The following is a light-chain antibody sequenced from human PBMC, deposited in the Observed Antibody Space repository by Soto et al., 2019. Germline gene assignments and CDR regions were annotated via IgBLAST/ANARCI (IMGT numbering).Light chain of an antibody. CDR2: EVS. Sequence: QSALTQPASVSGSPGQSSTISCTGTSSDVGGYNSVSWYQQHPGKAPKLMIYEVSDRPSGVSNRFSGSKSGNTASLTISGLQAEDEADYYCSSYTSSSTLVFGTGTKLTVL. J-gene: IGLJ1*01. V-gene: IGLV2-14*01. CDR1: SSDVGGYNS. CDR3: SSYTSSSTLV.